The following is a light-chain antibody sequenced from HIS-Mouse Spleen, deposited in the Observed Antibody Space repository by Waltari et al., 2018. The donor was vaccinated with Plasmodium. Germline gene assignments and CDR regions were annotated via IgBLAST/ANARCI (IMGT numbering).Light chain of an antibody. CDR1: SSYVWSLHL. CDR3: CSYAGSRMV. Sequence: QSALTQPASVSGSPGQSITISCTGTSSYVWSLHLLSWDQHHPGKAPKLMIYEGRKRPSGVSNRFSGSKSGNTASLTISGLQAEDEADYYYCSYAGSRMVFGGGTKLTVL. CDR2: EGR. J-gene: IGLJ2*01. V-gene: IGLV2-23*01.